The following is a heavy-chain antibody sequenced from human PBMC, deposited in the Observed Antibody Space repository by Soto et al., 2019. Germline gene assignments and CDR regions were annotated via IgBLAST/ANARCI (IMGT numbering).Heavy chain of an antibody. CDR1: GFTFSDYY. CDR2: ISSSSSYT. V-gene: IGHV3-11*05. D-gene: IGHD3-9*01. CDR3: AARGGGYDILTGHSSKYGMDV. Sequence: QVQLVESGGGLVKPGGSLRLSCAASGFTFSDYYMSWIRQAPGKGLEWVSYISSSSSYTNYADSVKGRFTISRDNAKNSLYLQMNSLRAEDTAVYYCAARGGGYDILTGHSSKYGMDVWGQGTTVTVSS. J-gene: IGHJ6*02.